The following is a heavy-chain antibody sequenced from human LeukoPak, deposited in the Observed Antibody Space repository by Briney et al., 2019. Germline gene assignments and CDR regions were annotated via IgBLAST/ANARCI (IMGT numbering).Heavy chain of an antibody. Sequence: SETLSLTCTVSGGSISSYYWSWIRQPPGKGLEWIGYIYYSGSTNYNPSLKSRVTISVDTSKNQFSLKLSSVTAADTAVYYCARDSGSLRYYFDYWGQGTLVTVSS. V-gene: IGHV4-59*01. J-gene: IGHJ4*02. CDR1: GGSISSYY. D-gene: IGHD1-14*01. CDR3: ARDSGSLRYYFDY. CDR2: IYYSGST.